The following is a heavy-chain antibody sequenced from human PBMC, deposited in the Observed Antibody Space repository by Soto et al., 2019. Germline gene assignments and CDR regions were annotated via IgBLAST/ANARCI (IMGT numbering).Heavy chain of an antibody. CDR2: INAGNGNT. CDR1: GYTFTSYA. V-gene: IGHV1-3*01. CDR3: ATTVVVAGSQKKGWFRP. D-gene: IGHD2-15*01. J-gene: IGHJ5*02. Sequence: QVQLVQSGAEVKKPGASVKVSCKASGYTFTSYAMHWVRQAPGQRLEWMGWINAGNGNTRYSQKFQVRVTITRDTSASTAYMEVSSLRSEDTAVYYCATTVVVAGSQKKGWFRPWGQGTLVTVSS.